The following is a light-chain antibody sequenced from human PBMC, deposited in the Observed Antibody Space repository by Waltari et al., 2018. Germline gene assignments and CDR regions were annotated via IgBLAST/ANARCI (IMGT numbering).Light chain of an antibody. J-gene: IGKJ1*01. CDR2: AAS. CDR3: QNHERLPAT. V-gene: IGKV3-20*01. Sequence: IVLTQSPGTLSLSPGERATLSCRASQSVSRYLAWYQQRPGQAPRLLFYAASTRATGIADRFSGSGYGTDFTLTSSRLEPEDFAVYYCQNHERLPATFGQGTKVEIK. CDR1: QSVSRY.